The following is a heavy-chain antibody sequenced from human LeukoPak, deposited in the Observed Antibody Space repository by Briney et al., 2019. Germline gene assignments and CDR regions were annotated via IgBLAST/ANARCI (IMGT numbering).Heavy chain of an antibody. J-gene: IGHJ4*02. CDR3: ARGSVVTAI. D-gene: IGHD2-21*02. V-gene: IGHV4-34*01. Sequence: PSETLSLTCAVYGGSFSGYYWSWVRQPPGKGLEWIGEINHSGSTNYNPSLKSRVTISVDTSKNQFSLKLSSVTAADTAVYYCARGSVVTAIWGQGTLVTVSS. CDR2: INHSGST. CDR1: GGSFSGYY.